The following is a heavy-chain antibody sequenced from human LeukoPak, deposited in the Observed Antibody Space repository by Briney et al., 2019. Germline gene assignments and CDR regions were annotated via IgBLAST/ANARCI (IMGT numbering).Heavy chain of an antibody. CDR2: ISYDGGDK. J-gene: IGHJ4*02. D-gene: IGHD6-19*01. V-gene: IGHV3-30*18. Sequence: GGTLRLSCVASGFTFSSYGMHWVRQAPGKGPEWVALISYDGGDKYYVDSVKGRFTISRGNSKNTLYLQMNSLRGEDTAVYYCAKVRYSSGWPEFDYWGQGTLVTVSS. CDR3: AKVRYSSGWPEFDY. CDR1: GFTFSSYG.